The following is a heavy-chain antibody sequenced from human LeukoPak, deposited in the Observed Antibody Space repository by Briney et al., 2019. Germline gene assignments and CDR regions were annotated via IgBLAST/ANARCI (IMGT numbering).Heavy chain of an antibody. CDR2: ISSSSSYI. CDR1: GFTFSSYS. D-gene: IGHD2-2*01. Sequence: GGSLRLSCAASGFTFSSYSMNWVRQAPGKRLEWVSSISSSSSYIYCADSVTGRFTISRDNAKNSLDLQINSARAEDTAVYYCARGTSTTGSWGQGTLVTVSS. V-gene: IGHV3-21*01. CDR3: ARGTSTTGS. J-gene: IGHJ5*02.